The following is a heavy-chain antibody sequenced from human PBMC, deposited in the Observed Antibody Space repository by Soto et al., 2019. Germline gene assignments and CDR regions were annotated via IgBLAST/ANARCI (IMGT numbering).Heavy chain of an antibody. CDR2: ISGNSNSI. CDR1: GFIFSSYE. V-gene: IGHV3-48*03. D-gene: IGHD3-10*01. Sequence: EVQLVESGGGLVQPGGSLRLSCAASGFIFSSYEMNWVRQAPGKGLEWISFISGNSNSIYYADSVRGRFTISRDNAKKLLFLQMNSLRAEDTAVYYCARLLLWPPDYWGQGTLVTVSS. CDR3: ARLLLWPPDY. J-gene: IGHJ4*02.